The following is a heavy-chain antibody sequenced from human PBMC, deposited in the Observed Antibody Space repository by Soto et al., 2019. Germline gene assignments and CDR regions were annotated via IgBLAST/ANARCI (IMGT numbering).Heavy chain of an antibody. CDR2: INPNSGGT. V-gene: IGHV1-2*04. J-gene: IGHJ3*02. Sequence: GASVKVSCKASGYTFTGYYMHWVRQAPGQGLEWMGWINPNSGGTNYAQKFQGWVTMTRDTSISTAYMELRSLRSDDTAVYYCARDEGGYYYDSSGDAFDIWGQGTMVTVSS. CDR1: GYTFTGYY. D-gene: IGHD3-22*01. CDR3: ARDEGGYYYDSSGDAFDI.